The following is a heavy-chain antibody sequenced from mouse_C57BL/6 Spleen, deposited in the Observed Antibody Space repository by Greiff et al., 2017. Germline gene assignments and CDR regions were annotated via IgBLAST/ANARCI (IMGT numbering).Heavy chain of an antibody. V-gene: IGHV5-17*01. CDR2: ISSGSSTI. Sequence: EVKLVESGGGLVKPGGSLKLSCAASGFTFSDYGMHWVRQAPEKGLEWVAYISSGSSTIYYADTVKGRFTISRDNAKNTLFLQMTSLRSEDTAMYYCARPYYYGSSYWDYYARDYWGQGTSVTVSS. CDR1: GFTFSDYG. CDR3: ARPYYYGSSYWDYYARDY. D-gene: IGHD1-1*01. J-gene: IGHJ4*01.